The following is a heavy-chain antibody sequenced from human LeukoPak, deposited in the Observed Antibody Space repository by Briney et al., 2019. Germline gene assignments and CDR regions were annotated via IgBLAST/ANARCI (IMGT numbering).Heavy chain of an antibody. Sequence: PGGSLRLSCAASGFTFSSYWMHWVRQVPGKGLVWLSRISSDGSSTDYADSVKGRFTISRDNTKNTLYLQMNSLRVEDTAVYYCARVLAVAGSNILRSWGQGTPVTVSS. V-gene: IGHV3-74*01. CDR2: ISSDGSST. J-gene: IGHJ5*02. CDR1: GFTFSSYW. CDR3: ARVLAVAGSNILRS. D-gene: IGHD6-19*01.